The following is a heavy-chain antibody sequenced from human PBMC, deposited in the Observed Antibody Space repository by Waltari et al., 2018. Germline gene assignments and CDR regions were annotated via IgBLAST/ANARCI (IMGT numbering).Heavy chain of an antibody. J-gene: IGHJ3*02. V-gene: IGHV1-24*01. Sequence: QVQLVQSGAEVKKPGASVKVSCKVSGYTLTELSMTWVRQAPGKGLEWMGGFDPEDGETIYAQKFQGRVTMTEDTSTDTAYMELSSLRSEDTAVYYCATDRAYCGGDCYSSWQTVAFDIWGQGTMVTVSS. CDR2: FDPEDGET. CDR3: ATDRAYCGGDCYSSWQTVAFDI. CDR1: GYTLTELS. D-gene: IGHD2-21*01.